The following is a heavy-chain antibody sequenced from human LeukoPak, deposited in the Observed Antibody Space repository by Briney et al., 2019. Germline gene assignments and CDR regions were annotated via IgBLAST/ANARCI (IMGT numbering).Heavy chain of an antibody. CDR1: RFTFSSYA. Sequence: GGSLRLSCAASRFTFSSYAMSWVRQAPGKGLEWVSSISGSGGSTYYADSVKGRFTISRGNSKNTLYLQMNSLRAEDTAVYYCARQVRDSSSTHFDYWGQGTLVTVSS. CDR2: ISGSGGST. J-gene: IGHJ4*02. V-gene: IGHV3-23*01. D-gene: IGHD6-6*01. CDR3: ARQVRDSSSTHFDY.